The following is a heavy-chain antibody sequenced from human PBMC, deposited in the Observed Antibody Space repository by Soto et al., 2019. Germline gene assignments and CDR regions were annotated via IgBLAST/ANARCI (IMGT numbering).Heavy chain of an antibody. CDR1: GFTFGDYA. J-gene: IGHJ3*02. D-gene: IGHD3-22*01. V-gene: IGHV3-49*03. CDR2: IRSKAYGGTT. CDR3: TRAHNDRGGTDFFDI. Sequence: GGSLRLSCTASGFTFGDYAMSWFRQAPGKGLEWVGFIRSKAYGGTTEYAASVKGRFTISRDDSKSIAYLQMNSLKTEDTAVYYCTRAHNDRGGTDFFDIWGQGTMVTVSS.